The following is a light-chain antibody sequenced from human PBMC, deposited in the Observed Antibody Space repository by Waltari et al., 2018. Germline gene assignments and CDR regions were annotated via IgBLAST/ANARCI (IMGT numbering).Light chain of an antibody. CDR2: AAS. V-gene: IGKV1-17*01. CDR1: RAIRND. Sequence: SASVGDRVIITCRASRAIRNDLAWYQQRPGEVPKRLIFAASNLQSGAPSRFSGWGSETEFTLTISSLQPEDFATYYCLQHNTYPLTFGGGTKVEFK. CDR3: LQHNTYPLT. J-gene: IGKJ4*01.